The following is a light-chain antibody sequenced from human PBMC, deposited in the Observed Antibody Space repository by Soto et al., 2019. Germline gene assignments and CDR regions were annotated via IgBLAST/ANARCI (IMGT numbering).Light chain of an antibody. CDR3: SSYGGANPVV. V-gene: IGLV2-8*01. CDR2: DVS. Sequence: QSALTQPPSASGSPGQSVTISCTGTSRDVGGYNYVSWYQQLPGKAPKLIISDVSLRPSGVPDRFSVSKSGNTASLTVSGLQAEDEADYYCSSYGGANPVVFGGGTKLTVL. J-gene: IGLJ2*01. CDR1: SRDVGGYNY.